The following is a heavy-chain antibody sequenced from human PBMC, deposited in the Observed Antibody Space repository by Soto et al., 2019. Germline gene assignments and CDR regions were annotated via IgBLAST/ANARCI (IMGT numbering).Heavy chain of an antibody. CDR2: ISYDGSNK. Sequence: QVQLVESGGGVVQPGRSLRLSCAASGFTFSSYAMHWVRQAPGKGLEWVAVISYDGSNKYYADSVKGRFTISRDNSKNTLYLQMNSLRAEDTAVYYCVKDPYGDYDYWGQGALVTVSS. V-gene: IGHV3-30-3*01. CDR3: VKDPYGDYDY. J-gene: IGHJ4*02. CDR1: GFTFSSYA. D-gene: IGHD4-17*01.